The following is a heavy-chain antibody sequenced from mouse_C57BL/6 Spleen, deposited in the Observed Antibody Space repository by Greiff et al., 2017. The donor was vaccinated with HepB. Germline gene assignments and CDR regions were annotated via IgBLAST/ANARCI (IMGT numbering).Heavy chain of an antibody. CDR3: ARDFTTVVARYFDV. D-gene: IGHD1-1*01. V-gene: IGHV1-55*01. CDR1: GYTFTSYW. CDR2: IYPGSGST. Sequence: VQLQQPGAELVKPGASVKMSCKASGYTFTSYWITWVKQRPGQGLEWIGDIYPGSGSTNYNEKFKSKATLTVDTSSSTAYMQLSSLTSEDSAVYDCARDFTTVVARYFDVGGTGTTGTGSS. J-gene: IGHJ1*03.